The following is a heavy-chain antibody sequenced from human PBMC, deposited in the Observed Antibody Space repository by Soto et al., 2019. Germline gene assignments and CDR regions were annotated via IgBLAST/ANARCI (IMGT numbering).Heavy chain of an antibody. Sequence: GGSLRLSCAASGFDFENHAMHWVRQPPGKGPEWLARISFDGGDAVYADSVKGRFTISRDDSNNTLSLQMDSLTPEDTAVYYCVVFCGGDCYNHWGQGTMVTVSS. D-gene: IGHD2-21*02. CDR2: ISFDGGDA. V-gene: IGHV3-30-3*01. CDR1: GFDFENHA. J-gene: IGHJ4*02. CDR3: VVFCGGDCYNH.